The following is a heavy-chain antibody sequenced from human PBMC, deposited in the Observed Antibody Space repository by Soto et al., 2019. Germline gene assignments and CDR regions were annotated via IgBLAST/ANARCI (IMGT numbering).Heavy chain of an antibody. CDR3: AREIVVPAAMGDYYYYYGMDV. J-gene: IGHJ6*02. CDR2: ISSSSSTI. Sequence: EVQLVESGGGLVQPGGSLRLSCAASGFTFSSYSMNWVRQAPGKGLEWVSYISSSSSTIYYADSVKGRFTISRDNAKNSLYLQMNSLRADDTAVYYCAREIVVPAAMGDYYYYYGMDVWGQGTTVTVSS. V-gene: IGHV3-48*01. CDR1: GFTFSSYS. D-gene: IGHD2-2*01.